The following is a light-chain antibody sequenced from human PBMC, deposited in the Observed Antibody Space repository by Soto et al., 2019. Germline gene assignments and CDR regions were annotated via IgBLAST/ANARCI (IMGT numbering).Light chain of an antibody. CDR2: DVN. J-gene: IGLJ1*01. CDR1: SSDVGGYNL. Sequence: QSALTQPASVSGSPGQSITISCTGTSSDVGGYNLVSWYQQYPDKAPKLMIFDVNPRPSGVSNRFSGSKSGNTASLTISGLQADDEADYYCSAYKSSSTLPYVFGTGTKVTVL. CDR3: SAYKSSSTLPYV. V-gene: IGLV2-14*01.